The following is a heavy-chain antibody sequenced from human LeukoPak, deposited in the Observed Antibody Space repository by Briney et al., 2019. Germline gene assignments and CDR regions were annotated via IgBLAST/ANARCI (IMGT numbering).Heavy chain of an antibody. CDR3: ARVISSGWYLPDY. J-gene: IGHJ4*02. Sequence: GASVKVSCKASGGTFSSCAISWVRQAPGQGLEWMGRIIPILGIANYAQKFQGRVTITADKSTSTAYMELSSLRSEDTAVYYCARVISSGWYLPDYWGQGTLVTVSS. CDR1: GGTFSSCA. V-gene: IGHV1-69*04. CDR2: IIPILGIA. D-gene: IGHD6-19*01.